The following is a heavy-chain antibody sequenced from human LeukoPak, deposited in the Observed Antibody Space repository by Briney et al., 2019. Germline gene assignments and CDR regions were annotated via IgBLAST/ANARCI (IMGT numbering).Heavy chain of an antibody. D-gene: IGHD2-8*02. CDR2: ISTNGGAK. Sequence: GGSLRLSCAASAFTFRDYYMSWIRQAPGKGLEWISYISTNGGAKYYADSVKGRFTISRDNAQNSLYLQMDSLRVEDTAMYYCARDGYWCRDYWGQGTLVTVSS. V-gene: IGHV3-11*01. CDR3: ARDGYWCRDY. CDR1: AFTFRDYY. J-gene: IGHJ4*02.